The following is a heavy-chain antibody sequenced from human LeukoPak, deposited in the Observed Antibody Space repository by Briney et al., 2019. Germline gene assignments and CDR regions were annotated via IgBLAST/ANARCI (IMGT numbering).Heavy chain of an antibody. Sequence: PSETLSLTCTVSGGSISTTSYYWGWIRQPPGKGLEWVGSAYYSGRTYYNPSLKSRVTISVDTSKNQFSLRLSSVTAADTAVYYCARHRVYDWNYPIWFDPWGQGTLVTVSS. V-gene: IGHV4-39*01. D-gene: IGHD1-7*01. J-gene: IGHJ5*02. CDR2: AYYSGRT. CDR3: ARHRVYDWNYPIWFDP. CDR1: GGSISTTSYY.